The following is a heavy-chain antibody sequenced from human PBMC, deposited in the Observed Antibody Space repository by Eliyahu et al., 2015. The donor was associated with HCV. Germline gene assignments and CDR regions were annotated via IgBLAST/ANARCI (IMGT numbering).Heavy chain of an antibody. CDR1: GFTFSSYA. CDR2: ISYDGSNK. V-gene: IGHV3-30-3*01. CDR3: ARGTLLWFGETTGWFDP. D-gene: IGHD3-10*01. Sequence: QVQLVESGGGVVQPGRSLRLSCAASGFTFSSYAMXWVRQAPGKGLEWVAVISYDGSNKYYADSVKGRFTISRDNSKNTLYLQMNSLRAEDTAVYYCARGTLLWFGETTGWFDPWGQGTLVTVSS. J-gene: IGHJ5*02.